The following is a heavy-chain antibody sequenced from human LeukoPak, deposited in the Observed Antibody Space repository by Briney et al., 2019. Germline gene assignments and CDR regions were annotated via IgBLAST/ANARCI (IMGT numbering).Heavy chain of an antibody. Sequence: GGSLRPSCAASGFTFSSYAMSWVRQAPGKGLEWVSAISGSGGSTYYADSVKGRFTISRDNSKNTLYLQMNSLRAEDTAVYYCAKASPVVVVITGAFDIWGQGTMVTVSS. CDR1: GFTFSSYA. V-gene: IGHV3-23*01. CDR3: AKASPVVVVITGAFDI. CDR2: ISGSGGST. D-gene: IGHD3-22*01. J-gene: IGHJ3*02.